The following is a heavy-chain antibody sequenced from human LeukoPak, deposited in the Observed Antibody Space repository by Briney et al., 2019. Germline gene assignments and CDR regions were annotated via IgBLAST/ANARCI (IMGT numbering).Heavy chain of an antibody. V-gene: IGHV3-23*01. D-gene: IGHD3-3*01. CDR2: ISGSGGST. CDR1: GFTFSSYA. CDR3: AKDTYDFWSGFFDY. Sequence: GGSLRLSCAASGFTFSSYAMSWVRQAPGKGLEWVSAISGSGGSTYYADSVKGRFTISRDDSKNTLYLQMNSLRAEDTAVYYCAKDTYDFWSGFFDYWGQGTLVTVSS. J-gene: IGHJ4*02.